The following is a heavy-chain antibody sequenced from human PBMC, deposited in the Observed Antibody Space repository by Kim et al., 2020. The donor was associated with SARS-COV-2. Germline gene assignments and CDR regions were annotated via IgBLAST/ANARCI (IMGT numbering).Heavy chain of an antibody. D-gene: IGHD5-12*01. V-gene: IGHV1-2*06. J-gene: IGHJ6*02. CDR1: GYTFTGYY. CDR3: ASLEMATNYYYYYGMDV. CDR2: INPNSGGT. Sequence: ASVKVSCKASGYTFTGYYMHWVRQAPGQGLEWMGRINPNSGGTNYAQKFQGRVTMTRDTSISTAYMELSRLRSDDTAVYYCASLEMATNYYYYYGMDVWGQGTTVTVSS.